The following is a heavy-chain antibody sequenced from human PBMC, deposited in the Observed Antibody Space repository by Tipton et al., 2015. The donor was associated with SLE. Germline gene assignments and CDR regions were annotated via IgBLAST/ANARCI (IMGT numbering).Heavy chain of an antibody. CDR1: GGSISSHY. J-gene: IGHJ4*02. CDR2: IYYSGST. Sequence: TLSLTCTVSGGSISSHYWSWIRQPPGKGLEWIGYIYYSGSTNYNPSLKSRVTISVDTSKNQFSLKLRSVTAADTAVYYCARHPDPYWGQGTQVTVSS. V-gene: IGHV4-59*08. CDR3: ARHPDPY.